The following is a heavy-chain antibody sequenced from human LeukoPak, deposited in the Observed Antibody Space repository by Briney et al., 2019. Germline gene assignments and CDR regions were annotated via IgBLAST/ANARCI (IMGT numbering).Heavy chain of an antibody. CDR2: INCNSGDT. CDR1: GYTFTNYG. D-gene: IGHD3-22*01. J-gene: IGHJ6*03. CDR3: ARGGLPHHYYYMHV. Sequence: GASVKVSCKASGYTFTNYGISWVRQAPGQGLEWMGRINCNSGDTNYAQKFQGRVTMTRDTSISTAYMELSRLRSDDSAVYYCARGGLPHHYYYMHVWGKGTTVTVSS. V-gene: IGHV1-2*06.